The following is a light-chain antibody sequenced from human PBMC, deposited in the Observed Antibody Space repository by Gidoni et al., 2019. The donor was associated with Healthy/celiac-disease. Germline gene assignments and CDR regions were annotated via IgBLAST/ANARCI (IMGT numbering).Light chain of an antibody. CDR3: QSADSSGTYVV. J-gene: IGLJ2*01. Sequence: SSELPQPPSVSVSPGQTARLTCSGDALPKQYAYWYQQKPGQAPVLVIYKDSERPSGIPERFSGSSSGTTVTLTISGVQAEDEADYYCQSADSSGTYVVFGGGTKLTVL. V-gene: IGLV3-25*03. CDR2: KDS. CDR1: ALPKQY.